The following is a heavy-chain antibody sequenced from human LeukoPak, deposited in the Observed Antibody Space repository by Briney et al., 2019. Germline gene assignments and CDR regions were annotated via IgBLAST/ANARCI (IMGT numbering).Heavy chain of an antibody. J-gene: IGHJ4*02. CDR1: GFTVSSNS. CDR2: IYSDNT. V-gene: IGHV3-53*01. Sequence: GGSLRLSCTVSGFTVSSNSMSWVRQAPGKGLEWVSFIYSDNTHYSDSVKGRFTISRDNSKNTLYLQMNSLRSEDTAVYYCARRAGAYSHPYDYWGQGTLVTVSS. CDR3: ARRAGAYSHPYDY. D-gene: IGHD4/OR15-4a*01.